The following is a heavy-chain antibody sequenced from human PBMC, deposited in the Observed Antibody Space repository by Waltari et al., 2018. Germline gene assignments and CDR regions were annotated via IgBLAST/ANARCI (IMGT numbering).Heavy chain of an antibody. CDR1: GFTFSSYW. D-gene: IGHD3-9*01. CDR2: INGDGSRT. Sequence: EVQLVESGGGLVQPGGSLRLSCAASGFTFSSYWMHWVRQAPGKGLVWVSRINGDGSRTYYVDSVKGRFTISRDNAKNTLYLQMNSLSAEDTAIYYCARGHLTGYCNDYWGQGTLVTVSS. J-gene: IGHJ4*02. CDR3: ARGHLTGYCNDY. V-gene: IGHV3-74*01.